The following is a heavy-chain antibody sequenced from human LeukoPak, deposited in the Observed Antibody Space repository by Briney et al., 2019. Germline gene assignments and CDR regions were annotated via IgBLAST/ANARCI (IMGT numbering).Heavy chain of an antibody. J-gene: IGHJ5*02. CDR2: IDYSGSS. Sequence: PSETLSLTCTVSGGSISTYYWHWIRQPPGKGLEWIGYIDYSGSSTYNPSLKSLVTLSLDTSKNQFSLKLTSVTAADTAVYYCARGDVAAHVKRANWFDPWGQGTLVTVSS. D-gene: IGHD6-25*01. CDR3: ARGDVAAHVKRANWFDP. CDR1: GGSISTYY. V-gene: IGHV4-59*01.